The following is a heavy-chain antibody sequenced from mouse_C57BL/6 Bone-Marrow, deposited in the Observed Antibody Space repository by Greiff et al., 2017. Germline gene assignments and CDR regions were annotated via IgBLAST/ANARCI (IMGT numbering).Heavy chain of an antibody. Sequence: QVPLQQPGAELVMPGASVKLSCKASGYTFTSYWMHWVKQRPGQGLAWIGEIDPSDSYTNYNQKFKGKSTLTVYKSSSTDYMQLSSLTSEDSAVLYCARENYYGYYGAYWGQGTLVTVSA. J-gene: IGHJ3*01. CDR3: ARENYYGYYGAY. CDR2: IDPSDSYT. D-gene: IGHD2-3*01. V-gene: IGHV1-69*01. CDR1: GYTFTSYW.